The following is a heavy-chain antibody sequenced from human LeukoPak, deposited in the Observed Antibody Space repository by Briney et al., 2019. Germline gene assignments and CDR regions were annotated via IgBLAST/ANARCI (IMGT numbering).Heavy chain of an antibody. J-gene: IGHJ2*01. CDR1: GGSFSGYY. V-gene: IGHV4-34*01. D-gene: IGHD4-17*01. CDR2: INHSGST. CDR3: ARTRTVTPAWWYFDL. Sequence: PSETLSLTCAVYGGSFSGYYWSWIRQPPGKGLEWIGEINHSGSTNYNSSLKSRVTISVDTSKNQFSLKLSSVTAADTAVYYCARTRTVTPAWWYFDLWGRGTLVTVSS.